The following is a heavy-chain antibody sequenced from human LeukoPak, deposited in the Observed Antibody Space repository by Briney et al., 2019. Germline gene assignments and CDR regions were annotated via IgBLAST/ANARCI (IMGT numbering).Heavy chain of an antibody. CDR2: ISSSGTTK. J-gene: IGHJ6*02. V-gene: IGHV3-48*03. D-gene: IGHD6-13*01. CDR3: ARGIVAAYGMDV. Sequence: GGSLRLSCAASGFTFSSYEMNWVRQAPGKGLQWVSDISSSGTTKYYADSVKGRFTISRDNSKNTLYLQMNSLRAEDTAVYYCARGIVAAYGMDVWGPGTTVIVSS. CDR1: GFTFSSYE.